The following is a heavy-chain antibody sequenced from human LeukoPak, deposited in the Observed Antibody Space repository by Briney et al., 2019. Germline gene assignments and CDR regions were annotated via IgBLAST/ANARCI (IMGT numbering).Heavy chain of an antibody. CDR1: GFTFSDYY. Sequence: PGGSLRLSCAASGFTFSDYYMSWIRQAPGKGLEWVSYISSRGDTIYYTDSVKGRFTISRDNAKNSLYLQMNSLRAEDTAVYYCAKELIAVAGRGKFDYWGQGTLATVSS. D-gene: IGHD6-19*01. CDR2: ISSRGDTI. J-gene: IGHJ4*02. CDR3: AKELIAVAGRGKFDY. V-gene: IGHV3-11*04.